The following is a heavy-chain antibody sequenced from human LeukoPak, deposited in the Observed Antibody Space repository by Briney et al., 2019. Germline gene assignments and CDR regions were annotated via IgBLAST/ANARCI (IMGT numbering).Heavy chain of an antibody. CDR1: GGSISMYY. CDR2: IFNSGST. V-gene: IGHV4-59*08. CDR3: ARGGLMVHAHDAFDI. D-gene: IGHD2-8*01. J-gene: IGHJ3*02. Sequence: SETLSLTCTVSGGSISMYYWCWVRQPPGKGLEWIGYIFNSGSTNSNPSLKSRLTISVDTSKNQLSLKLSSVTAADTAVYYCARGGLMVHAHDAFDIWGQGTMVTVSS.